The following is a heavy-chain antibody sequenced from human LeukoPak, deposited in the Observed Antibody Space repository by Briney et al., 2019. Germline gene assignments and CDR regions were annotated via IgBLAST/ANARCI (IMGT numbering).Heavy chain of an antibody. J-gene: IGHJ3*02. CDR2: ISSSDDYI. V-gene: IGHV3-21*01. CDR1: GFTVSSNF. D-gene: IGHD4-17*01. CDR3: ASRYIYGDFGRLDAFDI. Sequence: GGSLRLSCAVSGFTVSSNFMSWVRQAPGKGLERVSSISSSDDYIYYADSVKGRFTISRDNAKNSLYLQMNSLRAEDTAVYYCASRYIYGDFGRLDAFDIWGQGTMVTVS.